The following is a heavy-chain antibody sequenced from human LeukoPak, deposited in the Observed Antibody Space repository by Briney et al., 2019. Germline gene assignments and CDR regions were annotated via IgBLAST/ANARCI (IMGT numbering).Heavy chain of an antibody. CDR3: ARDQGSSSWFYY. Sequence: PSETLSLTCTVSGYSITSGYYWGWVRQPPGKELEWIGTISHTGDTFYNPSLKSRVTISTDTSKSHFSLKLTSVTAADTAVYYCARDQGSSSWFYYWGQGILVTISS. D-gene: IGHD6-13*01. V-gene: IGHV4-38-2*02. CDR1: GYSITSGYY. CDR2: ISHTGDT. J-gene: IGHJ4*02.